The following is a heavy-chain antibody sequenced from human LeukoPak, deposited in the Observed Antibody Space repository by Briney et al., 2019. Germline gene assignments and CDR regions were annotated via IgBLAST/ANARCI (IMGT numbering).Heavy chain of an antibody. Sequence: SETLSLTCTVSGGSVSGYYWSSIRQSAGKGLEWIGRIHSIGSTNYNPSLQSRVTMSVDTSKNQFYLKLTSVTAADTAVYYCAREHPVAIAPDHWGQGTLVTVSS. CDR1: GGSVSGYY. CDR3: AREHPVAIAPDH. V-gene: IGHV4-4*07. CDR2: IHSIGST. J-gene: IGHJ4*02. D-gene: IGHD5-12*01.